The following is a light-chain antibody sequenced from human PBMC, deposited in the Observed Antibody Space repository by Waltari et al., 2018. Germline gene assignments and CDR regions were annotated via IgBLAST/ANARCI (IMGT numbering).Light chain of an antibody. CDR1: SSNIGSNY. CDR2: KSN. V-gene: IGLV1-47*01. CDR3: SAWDDSLSALV. J-gene: IGLJ1*01. Sequence: QSVLIQPPSASGTPGQRVTISCSGSSSNIGSNYVYWYPQLPGTAPKLLIYKSNARPSGVPDRLSGSKSGTSASLAISGLRSEDESDYYCSAWDDSLSALVFGTGTKVTVL.